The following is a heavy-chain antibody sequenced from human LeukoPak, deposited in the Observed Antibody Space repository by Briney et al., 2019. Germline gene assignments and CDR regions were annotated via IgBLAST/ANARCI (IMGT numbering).Heavy chain of an antibody. D-gene: IGHD4-17*01. Sequence: GGSLRLSCAASGFTFAGSAMHWVRQTPGKGLEWVSSISWHSENIDYANSVKGRFTISRDNAKNSLYLQMNSLRAEDTALYYCAKDMSAPVTSYYYGMDVWGQGTTVTVSS. V-gene: IGHV3-9*01. J-gene: IGHJ6*02. CDR3: AKDMSAPVTSYYYGMDV. CDR1: GFTFAGSA. CDR2: ISWHSENI.